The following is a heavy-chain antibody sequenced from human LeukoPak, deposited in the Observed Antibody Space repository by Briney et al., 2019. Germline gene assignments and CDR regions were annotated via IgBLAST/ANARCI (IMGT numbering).Heavy chain of an antibody. J-gene: IGHJ4*02. CDR2: MNPNSGNT. D-gene: IGHD6-13*01. Sequence: ASVKVSCKASGYTFTSYDINWVRQATGQGLEWMGWMNPNSGNTGYAQKFQGRVTMTRNTSISTAYMELGSLRSEDTAVYYCARGNWEQQLVRPFRYWGQGTLVTVSS. CDR1: GYTFTSYD. CDR3: ARGNWEQQLVRPFRY. V-gene: IGHV1-8*01.